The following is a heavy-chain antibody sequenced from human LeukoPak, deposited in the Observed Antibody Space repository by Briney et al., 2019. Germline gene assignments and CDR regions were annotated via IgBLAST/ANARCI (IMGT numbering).Heavy chain of an antibody. CDR3: AKDHSSLCGMDV. J-gene: IGHJ6*04. D-gene: IGHD6-19*01. V-gene: IGHV3-30*04. CDR2: ISYDGSNK. CDR1: GFTFSSYA. Sequence: PGGSLRLSCAASGFTFSSYAMHWVRQAPGKGLEWVAVISYDGSNKYYADSVKGRFTISRDNSKNTLYLQMSSLRAEDTAVYYCAKDHSSLCGMDVWGKGTTVTISS.